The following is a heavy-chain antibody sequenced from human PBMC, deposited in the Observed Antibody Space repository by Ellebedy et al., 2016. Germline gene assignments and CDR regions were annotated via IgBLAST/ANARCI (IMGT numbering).Heavy chain of an antibody. CDR2: IYLDDGK. V-gene: IGHV2-5*02. J-gene: IGHJ4*02. CDR1: GFSLSTRGVG. D-gene: IGHD5-24*01. CDR3: AHRQMATVPAQIYYFNY. Sequence: SGPTLVXPTQTLTLTCTFSGFSLSTRGVGVGWIRQPPGKALEWLALIYLDDGKRYSPSLKSRLTVTKDASKNQVVLTMTNMDPVDTATYYCAHRQMATVPAQIYYFNYWGQGTLVTVSS.